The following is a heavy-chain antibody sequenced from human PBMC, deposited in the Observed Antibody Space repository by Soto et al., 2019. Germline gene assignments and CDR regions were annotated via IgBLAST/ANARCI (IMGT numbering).Heavy chain of an antibody. V-gene: IGHV4-59*01. CDR1: GGSMIAYY. J-gene: IGHJ4*02. D-gene: IGHD6-13*01. CDR3: ARVRGTAGKRYFDY. Sequence: SETLSLTCTVSGGSMIAYYWNWMRQPPGKGLQWIGYTYYIGSTTYNPSLKSRVTISVDSSKNQFSLKLDSVTPADTAVYYCARVRGTAGKRYFDYWGPGTLVTVSS. CDR2: TYYIGST.